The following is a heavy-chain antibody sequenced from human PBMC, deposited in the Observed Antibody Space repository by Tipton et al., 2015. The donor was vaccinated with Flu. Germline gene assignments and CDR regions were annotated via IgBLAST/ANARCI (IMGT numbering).Heavy chain of an antibody. CDR1: GYTFTGYY. Sequence: QLVQSGAEVKKPGASVKVSCKASGYTFTGYYMHWVRQAPGQGVEWMGWINPNSGGTNYAQKFQGRVTMSRDTSISTAYMELSRLRSDDTAVYYCARLGLTTNVPGYYFDYWGEGTLVTVSS. J-gene: IGHJ4*02. V-gene: IGHV1-2*02. CDR2: INPNSGGT. D-gene: IGHD4-11*01. CDR3: ARLGLTTNVPGYYFDY.